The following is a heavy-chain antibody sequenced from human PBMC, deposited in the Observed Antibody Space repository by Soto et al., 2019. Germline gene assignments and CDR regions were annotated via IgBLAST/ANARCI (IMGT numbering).Heavy chain of an antibody. CDR2: ISGSGGST. V-gene: IGHV3-23*01. CDR3: AKTRPPPVTSDNWFDP. D-gene: IGHD4-17*01. CDR1: GFTFSSYA. J-gene: IGHJ5*02. Sequence: EVQLLESGGGLVQPAGSLRLSCAASGFTFSSYAMSWVRQAPGKGLEWVSAISGSGGSTYYADSVKGRFTISRDNSKNTLYLQMNSLRAEDTAVYYCAKTRPPPVTSDNWFDPWGQGTLVTVSS.